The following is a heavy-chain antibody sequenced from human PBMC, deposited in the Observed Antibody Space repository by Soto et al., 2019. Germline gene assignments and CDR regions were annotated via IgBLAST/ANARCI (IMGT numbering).Heavy chain of an antibody. Sequence: EVQLVESGGGLVKPGGSLRLSCAASGFTFSSYSMNWVRQAPGKGLEWVSSISSSSSYIYYADSVKSRFTISRDNAKNSLYLQMNSLRAEDTAVYYCARGAVAGYYFDYWGQGTLVTVSS. CDR2: ISSSSSYI. CDR3: ARGAVAGYYFDY. J-gene: IGHJ4*02. V-gene: IGHV3-21*01. CDR1: GFTFSSYS. D-gene: IGHD6-19*01.